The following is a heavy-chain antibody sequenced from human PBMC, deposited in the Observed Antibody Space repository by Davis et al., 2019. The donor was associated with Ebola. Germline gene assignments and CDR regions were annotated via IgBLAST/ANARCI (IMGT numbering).Heavy chain of an antibody. CDR3: AKSDRLVR. V-gene: IGHV3-21*01. CDR2: ISSGSTYI. J-gene: IGHJ4*02. Sequence: GESLKISCAASGFSFSGYTMNWVRQAPGKGLEWVSYISSGSTYIYYADSVKGRYTISRDNTKNTLYLQMNSLRAEDTAVYYCAKSDRLVRWSQGTLVTVSS. D-gene: IGHD6-19*01. CDR1: GFSFSGYT.